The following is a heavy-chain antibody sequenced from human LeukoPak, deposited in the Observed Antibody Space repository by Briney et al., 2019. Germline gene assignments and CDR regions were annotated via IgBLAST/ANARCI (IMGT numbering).Heavy chain of an antibody. CDR3: AREEYSNSWCFDY. CDR2: ISSSGGST. CDR1: GFSFSTYA. J-gene: IGHJ4*02. D-gene: IGHD6-13*01. Sequence: PGGSLRLSCAASGFSFSTYAMHWVRQAPGKGLEYVSAISSSGGSTYYANSVKGRFTISRDNSKNTLYLQMGSLKPEDMAVYYCAREEYSNSWCFDYWGLGTLVTVSS. V-gene: IGHV3-64*01.